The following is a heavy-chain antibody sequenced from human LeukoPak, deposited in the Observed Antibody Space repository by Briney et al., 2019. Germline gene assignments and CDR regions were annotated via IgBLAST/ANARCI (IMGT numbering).Heavy chain of an antibody. Sequence: SETLSLTCTVSGGSISSYYWSWIRQPPGKGLEWIGYIYYSGSTNYNPSLKSRVTISVDTSKNQFSLKLSSVTVADTAVYYCARVSDDRGYYFDYWGQGTLVTVSS. J-gene: IGHJ4*02. CDR3: ARVSDDRGYYFDY. CDR1: GGSISSYY. D-gene: IGHD3-10*01. CDR2: IYYSGST. V-gene: IGHV4-59*01.